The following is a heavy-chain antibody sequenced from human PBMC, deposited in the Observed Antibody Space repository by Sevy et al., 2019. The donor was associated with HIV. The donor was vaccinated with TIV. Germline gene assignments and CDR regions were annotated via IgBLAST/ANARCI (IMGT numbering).Heavy chain of an antibody. CDR2: INPGNGNT. D-gene: IGHD1-26*01. CDR1: GYTFTAYT. V-gene: IGHV1-3*01. CDR3: ARAGVVGATGSDY. Sequence: ASVKVSCKASGYTFTAYTVHWVRHAPGQGLEWMGWINPGNGNTKYSQKFQGRVAITGDTSASTAYMELSSLRSEDTAVFYCARAGVVGATGSDYWGQGTLVTVSS. J-gene: IGHJ4*02.